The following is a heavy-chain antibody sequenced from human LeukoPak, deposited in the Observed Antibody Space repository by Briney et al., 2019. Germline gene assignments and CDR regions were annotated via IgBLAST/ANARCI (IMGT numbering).Heavy chain of an antibody. D-gene: IGHD4-17*01. J-gene: IGHJ6*03. CDR2: LSGSGGST. CDR3: AKGGSTSRVTTSRVVFGYYYYMDV. V-gene: IGHV3-23*01. Sequence: GGSLRLSCAASGCTFSSHAMSWVRQAPGKGLEWVSSLSGSGGSTYHADSVKGRFSISRDNSKNTLYLQLNSLRAEDTAVYYCAKGGSTSRVTTSRVVFGYYYYMDVWGKGTPVTVS. CDR1: GCTFSSHA.